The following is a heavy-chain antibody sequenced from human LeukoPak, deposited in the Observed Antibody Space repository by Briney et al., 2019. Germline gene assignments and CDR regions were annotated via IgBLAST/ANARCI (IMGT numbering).Heavy chain of an antibody. CDR1: GFTFSNAW. D-gene: IGHD3-16*02. CDR3: TTVLTLIGLSGSKHTFRDY. Sequence: GGSLRLSCAASGFTFSNAWMSWVRQAPGKGLEWVGRIKSKTDGGTTDYAAPVKGRFTISRDDSKNTLYLQMNSLKTEDTAVYYCTTVLTLIGLSGSKHTFRDYWGQGTLVTVSS. J-gene: IGHJ4*02. V-gene: IGHV3-15*01. CDR2: IKSKTDGGTT.